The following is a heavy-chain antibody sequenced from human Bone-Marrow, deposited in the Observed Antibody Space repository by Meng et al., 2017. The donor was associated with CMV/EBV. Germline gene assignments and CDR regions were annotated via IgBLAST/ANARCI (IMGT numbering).Heavy chain of an antibody. CDR3: ARYRVDSTMVPCSFDS. CDR1: GYSFTSYW. J-gene: IGHJ4*02. CDR2: IYPGDSDT. V-gene: IGHV5-51*01. Sequence: GESLKISCKGSGYSFTSYWIGWVRQMPGKGLEWMGIIYPGDSDTRYSPSFQGQVTISADKSISTAYLQWSSLKASDSAMYYCARYRVDSTMVPCSFDSWGQGTLVTVSS. D-gene: IGHD5-18*01.